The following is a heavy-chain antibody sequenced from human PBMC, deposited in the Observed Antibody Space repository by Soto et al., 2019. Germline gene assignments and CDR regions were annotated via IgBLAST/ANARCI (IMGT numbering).Heavy chain of an antibody. D-gene: IGHD4-17*01. Sequence: GGSLRLSCAASGITFTTYAMSWVRQAPGKGLEWVSTVAASVTNRHSADFVKGRFTISRDNSKNTLSLQMNSLRVEDTAIYYCAGDYLRLNTLNGNFYSCGMDVWGQGTAVTVSS. CDR3: AGDYLRLNTLNGNFYSCGMDV. J-gene: IGHJ6*02. CDR2: VAASVTNR. V-gene: IGHV3-23*01. CDR1: GITFTTYA.